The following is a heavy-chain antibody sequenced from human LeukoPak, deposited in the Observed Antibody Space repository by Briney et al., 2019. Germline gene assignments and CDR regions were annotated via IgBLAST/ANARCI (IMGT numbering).Heavy chain of an antibody. CDR1: GFTFNIYA. Sequence: GGSLRLSCAASGFTFNIYAMTRARQAPGKGLEWVSAIRGTGGGGETFYADPVKGRFTISRDDSNNTVYLQMSSLRAEDTAVYYCAKGDWFDSWGPGTLVTVSS. J-gene: IGHJ5*01. V-gene: IGHV3-23*01. CDR3: AKGDWFDS. CDR2: IRGTGGGGET.